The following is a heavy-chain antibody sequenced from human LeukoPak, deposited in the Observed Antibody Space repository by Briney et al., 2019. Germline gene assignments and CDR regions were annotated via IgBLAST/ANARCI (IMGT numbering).Heavy chain of an antibody. D-gene: IGHD2-21*02. V-gene: IGHV1-8*02. Sequence: ASVKVSCKASGYTFTGYYMHWVRQATGQGLEWMGWMNRNSGNTGYAQKFQGRVTMTRNTSINTAYMELSSLRSEDTAVYYCARGQEVTGDYYHYYYMDVWGKGTTVTISS. J-gene: IGHJ6*03. CDR2: MNRNSGNT. CDR1: GYTFTGYY. CDR3: ARGQEVTGDYYHYYYMDV.